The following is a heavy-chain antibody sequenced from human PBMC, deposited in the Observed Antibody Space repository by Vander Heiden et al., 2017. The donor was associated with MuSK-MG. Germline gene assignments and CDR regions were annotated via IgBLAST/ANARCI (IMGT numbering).Heavy chain of an antibody. J-gene: IGHJ4*02. Sequence: QVQLQESGPGLVKPSETLSLTCAVSGYSISSGYYWGWIRQPPGKGLEWIGSIYHSGSTYYNPSLKSRVTISVDTSKNQFSLKLSSVTAADTAVYYCARLSGSCYWGQGTLVTVSS. D-gene: IGHD1-26*01. CDR3: ARLSGSCY. V-gene: IGHV4-38-2*01. CDR2: IYHSGST. CDR1: GYSISSGYY.